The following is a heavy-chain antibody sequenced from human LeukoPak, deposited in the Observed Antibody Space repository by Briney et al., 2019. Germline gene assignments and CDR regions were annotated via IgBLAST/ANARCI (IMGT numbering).Heavy chain of an antibody. V-gene: IGHV3-48*03. CDR2: ISSSGSTI. CDR3: ARERGYSGYDYYFDY. Sequence: GGSLRLSCAASGFTFSSYEMNWVRQAPGKGLEWVSYISSSGSTIYYADSVKGRFTTSRDNAKNSLYLQMNSLRAGDTAVYYCARERGYSGYDYYFDYWGQGTLVTVSS. J-gene: IGHJ4*02. D-gene: IGHD5-12*01. CDR1: GFTFSSYE.